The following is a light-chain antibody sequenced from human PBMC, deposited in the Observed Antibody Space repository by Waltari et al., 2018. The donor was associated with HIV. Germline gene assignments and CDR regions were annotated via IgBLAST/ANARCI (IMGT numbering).Light chain of an antibody. CDR2: GNR. CDR1: SSHIGAGYD. Sequence: QSELTQPPSVSAAPGQRVTISCTGSSSHIGAGYDVHWYQQVPGRAPKVVIYGNRNRPSGVPDRFSGSKSGSSASLVITGLQSEDEADYYCQSYDSNLSGLFGGGTKVTVL. J-gene: IGLJ2*01. V-gene: IGLV1-40*01. CDR3: QSYDSNLSGL.